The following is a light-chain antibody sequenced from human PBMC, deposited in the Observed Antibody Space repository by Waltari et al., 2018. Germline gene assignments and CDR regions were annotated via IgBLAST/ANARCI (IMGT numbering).Light chain of an antibody. J-gene: IGLJ3*02. CDR1: PLPKKY. V-gene: IGLV3-10*01. CDR2: KDI. Sequence: SYELTQPPSVSVSPGQTARITCSGDPLPKKYAYWYQQKSGQAPVVVIYKDIKRPSGIPEIFSGSTSETMTTLTISGAQVDDEAYYYCYSTDSSGYQRVFGGGTKLTVL. CDR3: YSTDSSGYQRV.